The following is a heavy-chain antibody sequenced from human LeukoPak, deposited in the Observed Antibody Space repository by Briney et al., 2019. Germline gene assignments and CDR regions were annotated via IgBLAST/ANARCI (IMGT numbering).Heavy chain of an antibody. J-gene: IGHJ3*02. D-gene: IGHD6-13*01. CDR2: IRYDGSNK. CDR3: AKDLYRSSWPYAFEI. CDR1: GFTFSSYW. V-gene: IGHV3-30*02. Sequence: PGGSLRLSCAASGFTFSSYWMSWVRQAPGKGLEWVAFIRYDGSNKYYADSVKGRFTISRDNSKNTQYLQMNSLRAEDAAVYYCAKDLYRSSWPYAFEIWGQGTMVTVSS.